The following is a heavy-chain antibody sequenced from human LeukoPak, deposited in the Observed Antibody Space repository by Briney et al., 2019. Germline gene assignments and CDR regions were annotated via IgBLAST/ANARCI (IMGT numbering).Heavy chain of an antibody. V-gene: IGHV3-30*18. D-gene: IGHD1-26*01. CDR1: GFTSSSYG. CDR2: ILYDGSHE. Sequence: PGRSLRLSCAASGFTSSSYGMHWVRQAPGKGLVWVTFILYDGSHEYYADSVKGRFTSSRDNSKNTLYLQMNSLRPEDTAVYYCAKGGEGGSHRYFEYWGQGTLVTVSS. J-gene: IGHJ4*02. CDR3: AKGGEGGSHRYFEY.